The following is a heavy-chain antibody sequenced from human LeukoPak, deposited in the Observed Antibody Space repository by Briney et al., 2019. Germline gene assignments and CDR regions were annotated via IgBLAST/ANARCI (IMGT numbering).Heavy chain of an antibody. V-gene: IGHV4-4*02. J-gene: IGHJ4*02. D-gene: IGHD2-2*01. CDR2: IYHSGST. CDR3: ARGGRRYQLLPFDY. Sequence: SETLSLTCAVSGGSISSSNWWSWVRQPPGKGLEWIGEIYHSGSTNYNPSLKSRVTISVDTSKNQFSLKLSSVTAADTAVYYCARGGRRYQLLPFDYWGQGTLVAVSS. CDR1: GGSISSSNW.